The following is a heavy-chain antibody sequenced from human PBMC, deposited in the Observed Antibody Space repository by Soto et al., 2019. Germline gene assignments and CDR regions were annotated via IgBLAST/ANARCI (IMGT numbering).Heavy chain of an antibody. V-gene: IGHV4-30-4*08. Sequence: TLSLTCAVYGVSLSGYYWTWIRQPPGKGLEWIGYIYYSGSTYYNPSLKSRVTISVDTSKNQFSLKLSSVTAADTAVYYCARARLNCSGGSCYGDYFDYWGQGTLVTVSS. CDR1: GVSLSGYY. D-gene: IGHD2-15*01. J-gene: IGHJ4*02. CDR2: IYYSGST. CDR3: ARARLNCSGGSCYGDYFDY.